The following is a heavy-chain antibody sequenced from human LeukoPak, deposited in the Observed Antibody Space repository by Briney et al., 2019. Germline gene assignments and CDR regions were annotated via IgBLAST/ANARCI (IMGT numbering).Heavy chain of an antibody. CDR3: IREVQVRASASLGL. J-gene: IGHJ4*01. CDR1: GFTFSAYW. V-gene: IGHV3-74*01. CDR2: VKYDGSTT. Sequence: GGSLRLSCAASGFTFSAYWMHWVRQAPWKGLVWVSRVKYDGSTTTYADSVKGRFTISRDNVDNTLHLQMNSLRVEDTAVYYCIREVQVRASASLGLWGQGTLVTVSS. D-gene: IGHD3-16*01.